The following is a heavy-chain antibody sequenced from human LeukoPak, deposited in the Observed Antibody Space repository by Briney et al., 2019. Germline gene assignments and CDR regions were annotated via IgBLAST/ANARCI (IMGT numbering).Heavy chain of an antibody. CDR1: GGSIISTNW. V-gene: IGHV4-4*02. CDR2: IYHSGST. J-gene: IGHJ4*02. Sequence: PSGTLSLTCAVSGGSIISTNWWTWVRQPPGKGLEWIGEIYHSGSTNYNPSLKSRVTMSVDKSKNQFSLKVSSVTAADTAVYYCAGRISGFSSDYWGQGTLVTVSS. CDR3: AGRISGFSSDY. D-gene: IGHD3-3*01.